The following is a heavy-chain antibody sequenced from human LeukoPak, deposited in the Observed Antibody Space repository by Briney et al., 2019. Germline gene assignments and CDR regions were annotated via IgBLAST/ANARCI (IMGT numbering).Heavy chain of an antibody. J-gene: IGHJ3*02. Sequence: NPSETLSLTCSVSGYSISSGYYWSWIRQPAGKGLEWIGRIYTSGSTNYNPSLKSRVTMSVDTSKNQFSLKLSSVTAADTAVYYCARDGEAFDIWGQGTMVTVSS. D-gene: IGHD7-27*01. CDR2: IYTSGST. CDR1: GYSISSGYY. V-gene: IGHV4-4*07. CDR3: ARDGEAFDI.